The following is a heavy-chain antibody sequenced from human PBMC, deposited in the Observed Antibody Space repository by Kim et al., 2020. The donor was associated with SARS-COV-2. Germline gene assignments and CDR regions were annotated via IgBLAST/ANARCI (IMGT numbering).Heavy chain of an antibody. D-gene: IGHD1-1*01. CDR3: ARHRTLEPPFY. J-gene: IGHJ4*02. CDR2: IYYSGST. V-gene: IGHV4-39*01. Sequence: SETLSLTCTVSGGSISSSSYYWGWIRQPPGKGLEWIGSIYYSGSTYYNPSLKSRVTISVDTSKNQFSLKLSSVTAADTAVYYCARHRTLEPPFYWGQGTLVTVSS. CDR1: GGSISSSSYY.